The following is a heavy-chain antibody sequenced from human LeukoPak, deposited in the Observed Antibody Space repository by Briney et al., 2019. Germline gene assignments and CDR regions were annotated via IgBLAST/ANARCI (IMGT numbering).Heavy chain of an antibody. V-gene: IGHV1-46*01. J-gene: IGHJ3*01. D-gene: IGHD4-23*01. Sequence: GASVTVSFTGFGYTFTNYYMHWVRQAPGQGPEWMGVVNTNNGSRNYAQKYPGRVTMTRYMSTNTAYMELSSLRSDDTAEYVCAIVSPNTTVARGQGAFDLWGQGTMVIVSA. CDR1: GYTFTNYY. CDR2: VNTNNGSR. CDR3: AIVSPNTTVARGQGAFDL.